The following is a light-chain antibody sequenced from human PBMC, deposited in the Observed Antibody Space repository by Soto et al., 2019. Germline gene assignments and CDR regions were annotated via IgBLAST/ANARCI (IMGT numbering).Light chain of an antibody. J-gene: IGKJ1*01. V-gene: IGKV3-20*01. Sequence: EIVLTQSPGTLSLSPGERATLSCRASQSVSNNYLAWYQQKPGQAPRLLIYGASNRATGIPDRFSGSGTRTDFTLTIRRREPGCFAVYYCQQYGSSGTFGQGTKVDIK. CDR2: GAS. CDR1: QSVSNNY. CDR3: QQYGSSGT.